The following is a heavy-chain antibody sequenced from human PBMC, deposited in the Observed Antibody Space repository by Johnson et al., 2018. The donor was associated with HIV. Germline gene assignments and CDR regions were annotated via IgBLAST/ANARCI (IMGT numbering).Heavy chain of an antibody. CDR2: IKQDGSEK. Sequence: MQLVESGGGVVQPGRSLRLSCVVSGFSFSGFAMHWVRQAPGKGLEWVANIKQDGSEKYYVDSVKGRFTISRDNAKNSLYLQMNSLRAEDTAVYYCAVIAVAGGGAFDIWGQGTMVTVSS. CDR3: AVIAVAGGGAFDI. CDR1: GFSFSGFA. D-gene: IGHD6-19*01. V-gene: IGHV3-7*01. J-gene: IGHJ3*02.